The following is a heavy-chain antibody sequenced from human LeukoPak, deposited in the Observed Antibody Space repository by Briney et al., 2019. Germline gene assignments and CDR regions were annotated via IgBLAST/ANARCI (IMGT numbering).Heavy chain of an antibody. Sequence: SETLSLTCAVYGGSFSGYYWSWIRQPPGKGLGWIGEINHSGSTNYNPSLKSRVTISADTSKNQFSLKRSSVTAADTAVYYCARGGGYGNWFDPWGQGTLVTVSS. CDR2: INHSGST. CDR3: ARGGGYGNWFDP. V-gene: IGHV4-34*01. CDR1: GGSFSGYY. J-gene: IGHJ5*02. D-gene: IGHD1-1*01.